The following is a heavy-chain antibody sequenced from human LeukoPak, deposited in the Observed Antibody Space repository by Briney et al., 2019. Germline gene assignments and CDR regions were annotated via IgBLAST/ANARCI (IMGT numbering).Heavy chain of an antibody. CDR1: GYSFTSYX. CDR3: ARGSITMVRGVIIAGYFDY. V-gene: IGHV5-51*01. Sequence: GESLKISCKGSGYSFTSYXIGWVRQVPGKGLEWMGIIYPGDSDTRYSPSFQGQVTISADKSISTAYLQWSSLKASDTAMYYCARGSITMVRGVIIAGYFDYWGQGTLVTVSS. CDR2: IYPGDSDT. D-gene: IGHD3-10*01. J-gene: IGHJ4*02.